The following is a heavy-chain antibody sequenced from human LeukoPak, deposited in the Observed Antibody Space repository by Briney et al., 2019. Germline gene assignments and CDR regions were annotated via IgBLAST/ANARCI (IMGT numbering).Heavy chain of an antibody. CDR3: AKRGGSNDLDY. Sequence: GRSLRLSCAASGFTFSNYGMHWVRQAPGKGLEWVALISRDGSNQYYADSVKGRFTISRDNSANTLYLQMNSLRAEDTAAYYCAKRGGSNDLDYWGQGTLVTVLS. CDR2: ISRDGSNQ. D-gene: IGHD1-26*01. CDR1: GFTFSNYG. J-gene: IGHJ4*02. V-gene: IGHV3-30*18.